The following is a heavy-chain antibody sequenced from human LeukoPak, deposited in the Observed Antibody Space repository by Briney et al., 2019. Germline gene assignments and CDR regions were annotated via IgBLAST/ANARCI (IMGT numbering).Heavy chain of an antibody. Sequence: ASVKVSCKASGYTFTSYGIIWVRQAPGQGLEWMGWISAYNGNTEYSQNLQGRVTITTDTSANTAYMELRGLRSDDAAVYYCARDLTYWGQGTLVTVSS. CDR1: GYTFTSYG. J-gene: IGHJ4*02. V-gene: IGHV1-18*01. CDR3: ARDLTY. CDR2: ISAYNGNT.